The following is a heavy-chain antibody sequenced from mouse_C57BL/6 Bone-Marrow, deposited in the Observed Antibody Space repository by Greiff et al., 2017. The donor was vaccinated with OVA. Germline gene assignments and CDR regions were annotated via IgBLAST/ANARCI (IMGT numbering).Heavy chain of an antibody. V-gene: IGHV1-66*01. Sequence: QVQLQQSGPELVKPGASVKISCKASGYSFTSYYIHWVKQRPGQGLEWIGWIYPGSGNTKYNEKFKGKATLTADKSSSTAYMQLSSLTSEDSAVYYCARSLDGYYAMDYWGQGTSVTVSS. CDR2: IYPGSGNT. CDR3: ARSLDGYYAMDY. CDR1: GYSFTSYY. J-gene: IGHJ4*01. D-gene: IGHD2-3*01.